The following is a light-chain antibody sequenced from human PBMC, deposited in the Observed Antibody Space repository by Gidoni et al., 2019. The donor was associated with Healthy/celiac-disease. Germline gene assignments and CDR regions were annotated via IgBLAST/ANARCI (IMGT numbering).Light chain of an antibody. CDR3: QQSYSTPRT. CDR2: AAS. Sequence: DIQLTQSPSSLSASVGDRVTITYRASQSISSYLNWYQQKPGKAPKLLIYAASSLQSGVPSRFSVSGSGTDFTLTISILQPEDFATYYCQQSYSTPRTFGQGTKVEIK. V-gene: IGKV1-39*01. J-gene: IGKJ1*01. CDR1: QSISSY.